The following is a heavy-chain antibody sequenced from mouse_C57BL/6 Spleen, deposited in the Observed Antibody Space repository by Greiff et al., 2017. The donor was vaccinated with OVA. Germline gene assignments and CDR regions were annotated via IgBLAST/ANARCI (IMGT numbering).Heavy chain of an antibody. J-gene: IGHJ2*01. Sequence: QVQLQQSGPELVKPGASVKISCKASGYAFSSSWMNWVKQRPGKGLEWIGRIYPGDGDTNYNGKFKGKATLTADKSSSTAYMQLSSLTSEDSAVYFCARGGGGDYWGQGTTLTVSS. V-gene: IGHV1-82*01. CDR2: IYPGDGDT. CDR3: ARGGGGDY. CDR1: GYAFSSSW.